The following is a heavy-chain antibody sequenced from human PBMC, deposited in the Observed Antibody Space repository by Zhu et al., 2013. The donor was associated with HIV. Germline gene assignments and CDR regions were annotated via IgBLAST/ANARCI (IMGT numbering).Heavy chain of an antibody. Sequence: QVQLVQSGAEVKKPGSSVKVSCKASGGTFSSYAISWVRQAPGQGLEWMGWIIPNSGGTNYAQKFQGRVTMTRDTSISTAYMELRSLRSDDTAVYYCARSSFRGFGKGQWLVPFDYWGQGTLVTVSS. J-gene: IGHJ4*02. CDR2: IIPNSGGT. CDR3: ARSSFRGFGKGQWLVPFDY. D-gene: IGHD6-19*01. CDR1: GGTFSSYA. V-gene: IGHV1-2*02.